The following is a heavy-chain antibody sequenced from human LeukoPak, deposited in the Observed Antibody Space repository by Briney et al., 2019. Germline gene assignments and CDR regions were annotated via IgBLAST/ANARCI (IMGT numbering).Heavy chain of an antibody. J-gene: IGHJ4*02. CDR1: GGSTSTYH. Sequence: PSETMSLTSAVAGGSTSTYHWSWIRQPPEKVLEWVGYISYSGSTNYNPSLKSRVTISVDTSKSQFSLKLSSVSAADTAVYYCARQLEEYGSGSDDYWGQGTLVTVSS. D-gene: IGHD3-10*01. CDR3: ARQLEEYGSGSDDY. CDR2: ISYSGST. V-gene: IGHV4-59*08.